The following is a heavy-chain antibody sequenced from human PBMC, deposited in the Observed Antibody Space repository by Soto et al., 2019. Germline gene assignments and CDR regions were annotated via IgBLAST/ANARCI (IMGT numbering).Heavy chain of an antibody. J-gene: IGHJ3*02. Sequence: QVQLVESGGGVVQPGTSLRLSCAASGFTFSRYAMHWVRQAPGKGLEWVAVISYDGYNKYYADSVKGRFTISRDNSKNTLYLQMNSLRAEDTAVYYCARGPYCSGGTCFGSQSAFDIWGQGTMVTVSS. D-gene: IGHD2-15*01. V-gene: IGHV3-30-3*01. CDR3: ARGPYCSGGTCFGSQSAFDI. CDR1: GFTFSRYA. CDR2: ISYDGYNK.